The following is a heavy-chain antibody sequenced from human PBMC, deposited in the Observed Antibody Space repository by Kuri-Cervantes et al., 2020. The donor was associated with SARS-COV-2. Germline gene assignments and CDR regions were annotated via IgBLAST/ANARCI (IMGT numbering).Heavy chain of an antibody. V-gene: IGHV1-18*01. CDR1: GYTLTSYG. CDR2: ISAYNGNT. J-gene: IGHJ6*02. D-gene: IGHD5-18*01. Sequence: ASVKVSCKASGYTLTSYGISWVRQAPGQGLEWMGWISAYNGNTNYAQKLQGRVTMTTDTSTSTAYMELRSLRSDDTAVYYCARQIQPSLYYYYGMDVWGQGTTVTVSS. CDR3: ARQIQPSLYYYYGMDV.